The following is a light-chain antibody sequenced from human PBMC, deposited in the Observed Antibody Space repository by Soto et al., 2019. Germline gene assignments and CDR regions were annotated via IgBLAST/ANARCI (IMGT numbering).Light chain of an antibody. V-gene: IGKV1-12*01. J-gene: IGKJ2*01. CDR2: AAS. Sequence: DIQMTQSPSTVSASVGDGVTITCRASQPISSWLAWFRQRPGKAPELLIYAASTLHSGVPSRFSGSGSGTDFALTISGLQPEDFATYYCQQASSCPHTFGQGTRVDIK. CDR1: QPISSW. CDR3: QQASSCPHT.